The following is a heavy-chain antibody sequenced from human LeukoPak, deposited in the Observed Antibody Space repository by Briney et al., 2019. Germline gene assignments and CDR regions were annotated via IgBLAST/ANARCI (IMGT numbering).Heavy chain of an antibody. CDR3: ARGHSNYGDYFDY. CDR1: GFTFNSYS. D-gene: IGHD4-11*01. CDR2: ITSSSGTI. Sequence: GGSLRLSCAASGFTFNSYSMNWVRQAPGKGLEWISYITSSSGTIYYADSVKGRFTISRDNAKSSLSLQMNSLRAEDTAVYYCARGHSNYGDYFDYWGQGTLVTVSS. V-gene: IGHV3-48*04. J-gene: IGHJ4*02.